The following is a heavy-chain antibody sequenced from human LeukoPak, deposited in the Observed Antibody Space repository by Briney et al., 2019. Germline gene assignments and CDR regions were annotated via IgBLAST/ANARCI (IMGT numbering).Heavy chain of an antibody. V-gene: IGHV4-59*12. CDR1: GGSISSYY. D-gene: IGHD5-18*01. CDR3: ARESDNNGYIDSDY. Sequence: SETLSLTCTVSGGSISSYYWSWIRQPPGKGLEWIGYIYYSGSTNYNPSLKSRVTISEDTSKNQFSLKLNSVTAADTAVYYCARESDNNGYIDSDYRGQGTQVTVSS. CDR2: IYYSGST. J-gene: IGHJ4*02.